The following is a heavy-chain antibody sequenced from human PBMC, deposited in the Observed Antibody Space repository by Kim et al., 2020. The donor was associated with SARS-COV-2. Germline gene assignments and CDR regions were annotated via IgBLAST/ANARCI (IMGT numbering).Heavy chain of an antibody. CDR1: GDSVSSNSAA. CDR2: TYYRSKWYN. J-gene: IGHJ6*02. CDR3: ARETEGCSSTSCYWGAYYYYGMDV. Sequence: SQTLSLTCAISGDSVSSNSAAWNWIRQSPSRGLEWLGRTYYRSKWYNDYAVSVKSRITINPDTSKNQFSLQLNSVTPEDTAVYYCARETEGCSSTSCYWGAYYYYGMDVWGQGTTVTVSS. D-gene: IGHD2-2*01. V-gene: IGHV6-1*01.